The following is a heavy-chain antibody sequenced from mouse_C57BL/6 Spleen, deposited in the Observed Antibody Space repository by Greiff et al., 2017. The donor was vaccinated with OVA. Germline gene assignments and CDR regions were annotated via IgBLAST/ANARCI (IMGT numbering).Heavy chain of an antibody. J-gene: IGHJ4*01. CDR1: GFTFSSYA. D-gene: IGHD5-1*01. CDR3: ARDDEYGGAMDY. V-gene: IGHV5-4*01. Sequence: EVQRVESGGGLVKPGGSLKLSCAASGFTFSSYAMSWVRQTPEKRLEWVATISDGGSYTYYPDNVKGRFTISRENAKNNLYLQMSHLKSEDTAMYYCARDDEYGGAMDYWGQGTSVTVSS. CDR2: ISDGGSYT.